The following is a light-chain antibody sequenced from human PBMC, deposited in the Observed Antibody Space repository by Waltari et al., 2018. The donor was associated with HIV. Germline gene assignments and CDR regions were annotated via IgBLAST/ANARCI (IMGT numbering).Light chain of an antibody. J-gene: IGLJ1*01. V-gene: IGLV2-23*02. CDR2: EVT. Sequence: QSALTQPASVSGSPGQSITISCTGTSSDVGSYNVVSWYQQHPGKAPKLMIYEVTKRRSGVSNRFSGSKSGDTASLTSSGLQAEDEADYYGCSYAGRSTHVFGTGTKVTVL. CDR1: SSDVGSYNV. CDR3: CSYAGRSTHV.